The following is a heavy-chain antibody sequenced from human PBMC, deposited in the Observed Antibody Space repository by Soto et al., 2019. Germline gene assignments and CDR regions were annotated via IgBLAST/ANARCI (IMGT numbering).Heavy chain of an antibody. CDR3: TRVLTKKLHYYYYYMDV. CDR2: IRSKAYGGTT. J-gene: IGHJ6*03. CDR1: GFTFGDYA. Sequence: GGSLRLSCTASGFTFGDYAMSWFRQAPGKGLEWVGFIRSKAYGGTTEYAASVKGRFTISRDDSKSIAYLQMNSLKTEDTAVYYCTRVLTKKLHYYYYYMDVWGKGTKVTVSS. V-gene: IGHV3-49*03. D-gene: IGHD2-15*01.